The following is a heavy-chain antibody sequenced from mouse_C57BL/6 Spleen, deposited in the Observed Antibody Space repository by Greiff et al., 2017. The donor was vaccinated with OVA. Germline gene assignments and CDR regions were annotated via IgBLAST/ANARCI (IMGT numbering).Heavy chain of an antibody. D-gene: IGHD4-1*01. V-gene: IGHV1-82*01. CDR2: IYPGDGDT. J-gene: IGHJ4*01. CDR3: ARSTGYYYAMDD. CDR1: GYAFSSSW. Sequence: QVQLKESGPELVKPGASVKISCKASGYAFSSSWMNWVKQRPGKGLEWIGRIYPGDGDTNYNGKFKGKATLTADKSSSTAYMQLSSLPSEDSAVYFCARSTGYYYAMDDWGQGTSVTVSS.